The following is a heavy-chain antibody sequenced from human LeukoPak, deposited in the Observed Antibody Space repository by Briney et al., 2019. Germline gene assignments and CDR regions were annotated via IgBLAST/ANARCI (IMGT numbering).Heavy chain of an antibody. CDR1: GFTVSSNY. CDR2: ISGSGGST. D-gene: IGHD3-10*01. CDR3: ARFAAGGSYYYYMDV. J-gene: IGHJ6*03. Sequence: PGGSLRLSCAASGFTVSSNYMTWVRQAPGKGLEWVSAISGSGGSTYYADSVKGRFTISRDNSKNTLYLQMNSLRADDTAVYYCARFAAGGSYYYYMDVWGKGTTVTVSS. V-gene: IGHV3-23*01.